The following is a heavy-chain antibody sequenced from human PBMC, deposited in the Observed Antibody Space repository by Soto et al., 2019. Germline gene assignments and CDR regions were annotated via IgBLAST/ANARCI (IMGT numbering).Heavy chain of an antibody. J-gene: IGHJ3*02. CDR2: INPATGAA. CDR1: GYPVTAYY. D-gene: IGHD3-3*01. V-gene: IGHV1-2*02. Sequence: QLHLVQSGAVVKKPGASVTVSCSASGYPVTAYYMHWVRQAPGRGLEWMGGINPATGAAKYTQTLQGRVTMPRDTSTSTVFMELSGLTSEATAVFYCARGGGVGVAGSAAFDMWGQGTLVTVSS. CDR3: ARGGGVGVAGSAAFDM.